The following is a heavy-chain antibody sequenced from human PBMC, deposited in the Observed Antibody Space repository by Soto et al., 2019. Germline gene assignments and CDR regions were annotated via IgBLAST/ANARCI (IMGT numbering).Heavy chain of an antibody. CDR1: GAPVTSAGYY. CDR2: VSSTGST. CDR3: ARYCSNTNCYMLDY. V-gene: IGHV4-61*08. J-gene: IGHJ4*02. D-gene: IGHD2-2*02. Sequence: QLQESGPGLVRPSETLSLICTVSGAPVTSAGYYWSWIRQPPGKGLEWIGYVSSTGSTIYNSALKSRVTMSLDMPKNQFSLRLDSVTAADTAVYYCARYCSNTNCYMLDYWGQGTLVTASS.